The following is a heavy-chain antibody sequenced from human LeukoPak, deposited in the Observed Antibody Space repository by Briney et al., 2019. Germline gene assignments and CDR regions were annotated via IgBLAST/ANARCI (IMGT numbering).Heavy chain of an antibody. CDR2: IYPGDSDT. J-gene: IGHJ3*02. CDR1: GCSFTSYW. Sequence: GESLKISCKGSGCSFTSYWIGWVRQMPGKGPEWMGIIYPGDSDTRYSPSFQGQVTISADKSISTAYLQWSSLKASDTAMYYCARHGDSSGYYARAFDIWGQGTMVTVSS. V-gene: IGHV5-51*01. D-gene: IGHD3-22*01. CDR3: ARHGDSSGYYARAFDI.